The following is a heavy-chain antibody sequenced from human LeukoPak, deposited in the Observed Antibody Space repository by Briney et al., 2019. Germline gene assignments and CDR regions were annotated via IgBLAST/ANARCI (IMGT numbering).Heavy chain of an antibody. CDR2: ISSSGSTV. V-gene: IGHV3-11*04. J-gene: IGHJ3*02. CDR3: ARDPLNGALDI. CDR1: GFTFSDYY. Sequence: GGSLRLSCAASGFTFSDYYMSWIRQAPGKGLEWVSYISSSGSTVYYADSVKGRFTISRDNAKNSLYLQMNSLRAEDTAVYYCARDPLNGALDIWGQGTLVTVSS.